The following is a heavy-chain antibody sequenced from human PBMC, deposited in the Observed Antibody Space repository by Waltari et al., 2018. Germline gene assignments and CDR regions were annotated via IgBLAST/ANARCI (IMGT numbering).Heavy chain of an antibody. J-gene: IGHJ4*02. D-gene: IGHD3-10*01. Sequence: QVQLEDSGGGVVTPGKSLTLSCEVSGIRVSRYAMHWVRQAPGKGLEWVAVISFDGNNIYFADSVKGRFTINRDNSKNTLSLQMNSLTPEDTAIYYCARDGHSYFYGSWSDYWGQGTLVTVSS. V-gene: IGHV3-30*01. CDR3: ARDGHSYFYGSWSDY. CDR2: ISFDGNNI. CDR1: GIRVSRYA.